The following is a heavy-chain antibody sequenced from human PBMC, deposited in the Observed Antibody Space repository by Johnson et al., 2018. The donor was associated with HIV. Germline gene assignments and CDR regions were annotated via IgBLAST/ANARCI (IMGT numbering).Heavy chain of an antibody. J-gene: IGHJ3*02. D-gene: IGHD3-22*01. Sequence: QVQLVESGGGVVQPGRSLRLSCAASGFIFSDYSMHWVRQPPGKGLEWVAAISYVETNKYYADSVKGRFTVSRDNSKNTLYLQMNNLRAEDTAVYFCAKETRDSRSAFDIWGQGTMVTVSS. CDR2: ISYVETNK. CDR1: GFIFSDYS. CDR3: AKETRDSRSAFDI. V-gene: IGHV3-30-3*02.